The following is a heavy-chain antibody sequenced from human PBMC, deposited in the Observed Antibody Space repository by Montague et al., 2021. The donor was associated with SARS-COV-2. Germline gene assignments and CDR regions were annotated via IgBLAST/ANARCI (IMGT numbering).Heavy chain of an antibody. V-gene: IGHV4-39*07. CDR2: IYYSGST. D-gene: IGHD3-10*01. J-gene: IGHJ5*02. CDR3: ASDLRRGLDP. CDR1: GGSISSSSYY. Sequence: SETLSLTCTVSGGSISSSSYYWGWIRQPPGQGLEWIVSIYYSGSTYYNPSLKSRVPISVDTSKNHFSLKFSSVTAAATAVYFCASDLRRGLDPWGQGTLVTVSS.